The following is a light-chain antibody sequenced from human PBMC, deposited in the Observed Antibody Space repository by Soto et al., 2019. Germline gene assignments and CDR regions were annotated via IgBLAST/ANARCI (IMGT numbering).Light chain of an antibody. CDR3: QQYKSYSRT. V-gene: IGKV1-5*03. J-gene: IGKJ1*01. CDR2: KAS. CDR1: QSISTW. Sequence: DIQMTQSPSTLSASVGDRVTITCRASQSISTWLAWYQQKPGKAPKVLIYKASSLESGVPSRFSGSGSGTVFTLTISSLQPDDFATYYCQQYKSYSRTFGQGTKVEIK.